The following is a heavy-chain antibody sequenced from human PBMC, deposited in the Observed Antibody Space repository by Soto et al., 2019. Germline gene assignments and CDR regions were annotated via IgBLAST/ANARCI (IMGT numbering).Heavy chain of an antibody. CDR2: ISYDGSNK. V-gene: IGHV3-30*18. J-gene: IGHJ6*02. CDR1: GFTFSSYG. D-gene: IGHD6-13*01. CDR3: AKSNQQYSSSWYPMVYYYYYGMDV. Sequence: VGSLRLSCAASGFTFSSYGMHWVRQAPGKGLEWVAVISYDGSNKYYADSVKGRFTISRDNSKNTLYLQMNSLRAEDTAVYYCAKSNQQYSSSWYPMVYYYYYGMDVWGQGTTVTVSS.